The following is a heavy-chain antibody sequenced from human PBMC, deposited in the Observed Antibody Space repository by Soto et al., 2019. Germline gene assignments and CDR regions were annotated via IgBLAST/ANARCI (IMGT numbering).Heavy chain of an antibody. CDR2: IISIFGTA. D-gene: IGHD5-18*01. V-gene: IGHV1-69*06. Sequence: QVQLVQSGAEVKKPGSSVKVSCKASGGTFSSYAISWVRQAPGQGLEWMGGIISIFGTANYAQKFQGRVTMTADKSRRSAYMELSSLRSEDTAVYYCARGEDTAMVTGGWFDPWGQGTLVTVSS. CDR1: GGTFSSYA. J-gene: IGHJ5*02. CDR3: ARGEDTAMVTGGWFDP.